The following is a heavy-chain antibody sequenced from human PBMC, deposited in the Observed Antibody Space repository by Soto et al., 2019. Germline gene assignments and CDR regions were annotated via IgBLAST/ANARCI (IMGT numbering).Heavy chain of an antibody. D-gene: IGHD4-17*01. CDR3: ARDDYGGNTYGMDV. CDR1: GGSISSGGYY. Sequence: SETLSLTCTVSGGSISSGGYYWSWIRQHPGKGLEWIGYIYYSGSTYYNPSLKSRVTISVDASKNQFSLKLSSVTAADTAVYYCARDDYGGNTYGMDVWGQGTTVTVSS. J-gene: IGHJ6*02. V-gene: IGHV4-31*03. CDR2: IYYSGST.